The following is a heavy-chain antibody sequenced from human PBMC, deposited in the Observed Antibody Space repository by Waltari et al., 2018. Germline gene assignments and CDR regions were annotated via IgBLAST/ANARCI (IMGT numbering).Heavy chain of an antibody. V-gene: IGHV3-48*04. D-gene: IGHD3-10*01. CDR2: ISSSSSTI. Sequence: EVQLVESGGGLVQPGGSLRLSCAASGFTFSSYSMNWVRQAPGKGRGGVSYISSSSSTIYYADSVKGRFTISRDNAKNSLYLQMNSLRAEDTAVYYCATRITMVQGEGGYWGQGTLVTVSS. CDR3: ATRITMVQGEGGY. J-gene: IGHJ4*02. CDR1: GFTFSSYS.